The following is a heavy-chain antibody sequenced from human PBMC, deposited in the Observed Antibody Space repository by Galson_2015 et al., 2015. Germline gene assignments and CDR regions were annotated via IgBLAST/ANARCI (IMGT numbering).Heavy chain of an antibody. CDR2: IIPIFCTA. D-gene: IGHD3-22*01. Sequence: SVKVSCKASGGTFSSYAISWVRQAPGQGLEWMGGIIPIFCTANYAQKFQGRVTITADESTSTAYMELSSLRSEDTAMYYCARLVYYYDSSGEHPVLPQPTDYWDQGTLVTVSS. J-gene: IGHJ4*02. CDR1: GGTFSSYA. V-gene: IGHV1-69*13. CDR3: ARLVYYYDSSGEHPVLPQPTDY.